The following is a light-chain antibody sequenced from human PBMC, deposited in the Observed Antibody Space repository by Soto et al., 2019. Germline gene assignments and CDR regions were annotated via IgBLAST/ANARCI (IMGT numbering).Light chain of an antibody. V-gene: IGKV3-11*01. CDR1: QSVSSY. J-gene: IGKJ5*01. Sequence: EIVLTQSPVTLSLSAGERATLSFMASQSVSSYLAWYQQKPGQAPRLLIYDASNRATGIPARFSGSGSGTDFTLTISSLEPEDFAVYYCQQRSNWQVTFGQGTRLEIK. CDR3: QQRSNWQVT. CDR2: DAS.